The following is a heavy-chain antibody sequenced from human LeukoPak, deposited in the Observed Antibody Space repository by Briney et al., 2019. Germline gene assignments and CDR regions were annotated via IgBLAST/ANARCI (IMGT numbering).Heavy chain of an antibody. D-gene: IGHD3-10*01. CDR1: GFTFSSYA. J-gene: IGHJ4*02. CDR2: ISGSGGST. Sequence: GGSLRLSCAASGFTFSSYAMSLVRQAPGKGLEWVSAISGSGGSTYYADSVKGRFTISRDNSKNTLYLQMNSLRAEDTAVYYCAKGKGWFGEFFDYWGQGTLVTVSS. CDR3: AKGKGWFGEFFDY. V-gene: IGHV3-23*01.